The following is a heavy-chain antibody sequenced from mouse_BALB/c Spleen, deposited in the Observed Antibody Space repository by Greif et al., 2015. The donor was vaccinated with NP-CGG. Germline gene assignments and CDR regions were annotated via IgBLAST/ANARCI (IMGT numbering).Heavy chain of an antibody. V-gene: IGHV3-6*02. D-gene: IGHD2-2*01. Sequence: EVQLQQSGPGLVKPSQSLSLTCSVTGYSITSGYYWNWIRQFPGNKLEWMGYISYDGSNNYNPSLKNRISITRDTSKNQFFLKLNSVTTEDTATYYCVIYYGYAWFAYWGQGTLVTVSA. CDR3: VIYYGYAWFAY. J-gene: IGHJ3*01. CDR1: GYSITSGYY. CDR2: ISYDGSN.